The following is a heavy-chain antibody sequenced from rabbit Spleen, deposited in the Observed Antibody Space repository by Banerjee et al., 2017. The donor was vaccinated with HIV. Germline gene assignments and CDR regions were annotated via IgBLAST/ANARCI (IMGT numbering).Heavy chain of an antibody. V-gene: IGHV1S40*01. J-gene: IGHJ6*01. D-gene: IGHD1-1*01. CDR1: GVSFSYNSY. CDR3: ARDTSSSFSSYDMDL. Sequence: QSLEESGGDLVKPGASLTLTCTASGVSFSYNSYMCWVRQAPGKGLEWIACIDIGSSGFTYFATWAKGRFTISKTSSTTVTLQMTRLTAADTATYFCARDTSSSFSSYDMDLWGQGTLVTVS. CDR2: IDIGSSGFT.